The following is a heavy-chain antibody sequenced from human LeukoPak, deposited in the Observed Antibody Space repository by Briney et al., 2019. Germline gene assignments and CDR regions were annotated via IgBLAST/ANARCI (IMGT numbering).Heavy chain of an antibody. J-gene: IGHJ4*02. CDR3: AKDTVAAVAVPY. V-gene: IGHV3-23*01. CDR2: ISPSGDIR. CDR1: GFTFSNHG. D-gene: IGHD6-19*01. Sequence: GGSLRLSCAASGFTFSNHGMNWVRQAPGKGLEWVSGISPSGDIRYYADSVKGRFTISRDNSKNTLYLQMNSLRAEDTAVYYCAKDTVAAVAVPYWGQGTLVTVSS.